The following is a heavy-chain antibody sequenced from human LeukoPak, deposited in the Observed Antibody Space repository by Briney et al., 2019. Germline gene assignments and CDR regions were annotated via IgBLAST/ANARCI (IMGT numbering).Heavy chain of an antibody. J-gene: IGHJ1*01. D-gene: IGHD3-10*01. V-gene: IGHV4-30-4*07. CDR3: ARHKAVTIFQH. Sequence: SQTLSLTCAVSGGSISSGGYSWSWIRQPPGKGLEWIGYIYYSGSTNYNPSLKSRVTISVDTSKNQFSLKLSSVTAADTAVYYCARHKAVTIFQHWGQGTLVTVSS. CDR1: GGSISSGGYS. CDR2: IYYSGST.